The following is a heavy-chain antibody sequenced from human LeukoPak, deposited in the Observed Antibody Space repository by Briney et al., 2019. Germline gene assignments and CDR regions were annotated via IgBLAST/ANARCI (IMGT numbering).Heavy chain of an antibody. CDR2: IYPGDSDT. Sequence: GESLKISCKGSGYRFTSYWIGWVRQMPGKGLEWMGIIYPGDSDTRCSPSFQGQVTISADKSISTAYLQWSSLKASDTAMYYCARRTYYYDSSGYYYPGLDYWGQGTLVTVSS. CDR1: GYRFTSYW. J-gene: IGHJ4*02. V-gene: IGHV5-51*01. CDR3: ARRTYYYDSSGYYYPGLDY. D-gene: IGHD3-22*01.